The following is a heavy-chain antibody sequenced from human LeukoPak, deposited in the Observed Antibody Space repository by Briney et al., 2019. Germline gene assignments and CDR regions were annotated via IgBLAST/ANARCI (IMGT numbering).Heavy chain of an antibody. CDR2: FDPEDGET. Sequence: ASVKVSCKVSGYTLTELSMHWVRQAPGKGLEWTGGFDPEDGETIYAQKFQGRVTMTEDTSTDTAYMELSSLRSEDTAVYYCATGGYSGYYYYGMDVWGQGTTVTVSS. V-gene: IGHV1-24*01. CDR3: ATGGYSGYYYYGMDV. D-gene: IGHD5-12*01. CDR1: GYTLTELS. J-gene: IGHJ6*02.